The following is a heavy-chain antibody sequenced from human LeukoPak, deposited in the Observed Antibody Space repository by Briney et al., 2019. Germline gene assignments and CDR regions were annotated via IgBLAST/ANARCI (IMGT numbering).Heavy chain of an antibody. J-gene: IGHJ4*02. D-gene: IGHD5-18*01. V-gene: IGHV4-59*08. CDR2: IYYSGTT. Sequence: SETLSLTCTVSGGSISSYYWSWIRQPPGKGLEWIGYIYYSGTTNYNPSLKSRVTISVDTSKNQFSLKLSSVTAADTAVYYCVVDTDNFDYWGQGTLVTVSS. CDR3: VVDTDNFDY. CDR1: GGSISSYY.